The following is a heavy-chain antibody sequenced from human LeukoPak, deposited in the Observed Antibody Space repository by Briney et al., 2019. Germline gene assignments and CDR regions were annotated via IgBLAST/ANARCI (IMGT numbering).Heavy chain of an antibody. Sequence: GASVKVSFKASGYTFTSYGICWVRQAPGQGLEWMGWISAYNGNTNYAQKLQGRVTMTTDTSTSTAYMELRSLRSDDTAVYYCARGGSTTVTTFYFQHWGQGTLVTVSS. D-gene: IGHD4-17*01. V-gene: IGHV1-18*01. CDR3: ARGGSTTVTTFYFQH. J-gene: IGHJ1*01. CDR1: GYTFTSYG. CDR2: ISAYNGNT.